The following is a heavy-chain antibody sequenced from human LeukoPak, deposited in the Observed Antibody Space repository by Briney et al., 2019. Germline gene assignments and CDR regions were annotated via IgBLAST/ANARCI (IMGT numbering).Heavy chain of an antibody. CDR2: ISYDGSNK. Sequence: GGSLRLSCAASGLTLSSYGMHWVRQAPGKGLEWVAAISYDGSNKYYAGSVKGRFTISRDNSKNTLYLQMNSLRAEDTAVYYCANGRHSGSGSPHFDYWGQGTLVTVSS. CDR3: ANGRHSGSGSPHFDY. D-gene: IGHD3-10*01. CDR1: GLTLSSYG. V-gene: IGHV3-30*18. J-gene: IGHJ4*02.